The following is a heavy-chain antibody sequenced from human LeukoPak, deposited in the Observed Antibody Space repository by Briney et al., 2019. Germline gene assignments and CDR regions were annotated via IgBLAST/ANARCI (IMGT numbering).Heavy chain of an antibody. CDR1: GGSISSGSYY. CDR3: ARGIAAAGTVLYLYFDY. J-gene: IGHJ4*02. V-gene: IGHV4-61*02. Sequence: SQTLSLTCTVSGGSISSGSYYWSWIRQPAGKGLEWIGRIYTSGSTNYNPSLKSRVTISVDTSKNQFSLKLSSVTAADTAVYYCARGIAAAGTVLYLYFDYWGQGTLVTVSS. CDR2: IYTSGST. D-gene: IGHD6-13*01.